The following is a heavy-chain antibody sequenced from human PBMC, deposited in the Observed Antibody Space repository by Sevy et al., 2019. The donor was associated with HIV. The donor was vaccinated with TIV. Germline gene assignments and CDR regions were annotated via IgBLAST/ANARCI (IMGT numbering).Heavy chain of an antibody. V-gene: IGHV3-49*04. CDR2: LKSDVYGGTV. CDR1: GFTFGDYC. D-gene: IGHD6-13*01. CDR3: TRWKAAQSIFDY. Sequence: GGSLRLSCTASGFTFGDYCMSWVRQAPGKGLEWVAFLKSDVYGGTVDHAASVRGRFVISRDDSKTIAYLKMNELKTEDTGVYYCTRWKAAQSIFDYWGQGALVTVSS. J-gene: IGHJ4*02.